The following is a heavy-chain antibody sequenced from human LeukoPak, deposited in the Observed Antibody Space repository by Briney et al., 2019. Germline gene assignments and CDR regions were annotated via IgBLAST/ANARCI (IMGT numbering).Heavy chain of an antibody. Sequence: SETLSLTCTVSGGSISSYHWSWIRQPAGKGLEWIGRIYTSGSTNYNPSLKSRVTMSVDTSKNQFSLKLSSVTAADTAVYYCARDEQWLVQRYNWFDPWGQGTLVTVSS. CDR2: IYTSGST. D-gene: IGHD6-19*01. J-gene: IGHJ5*02. CDR3: ARDEQWLVQRYNWFDP. V-gene: IGHV4-4*07. CDR1: GGSISSYH.